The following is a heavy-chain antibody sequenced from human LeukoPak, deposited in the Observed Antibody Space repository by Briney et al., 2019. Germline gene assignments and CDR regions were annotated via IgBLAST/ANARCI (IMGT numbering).Heavy chain of an antibody. CDR2: INHSGST. D-gene: IGHD6-13*01. CDR3: AISSTWYLGVGY. J-gene: IGHJ4*02. Sequence: SETLSLTCAVYGGSFSGYYWSWIRQPPGKGLEWIGEINHSGSTNYNPSLKSRVTISVDTTKNQFSLKLSSVTAADTAVSYCAISSTWYLGVGYWGQGTLVTVPS. CDR1: GGSFSGYY. V-gene: IGHV4-34*01.